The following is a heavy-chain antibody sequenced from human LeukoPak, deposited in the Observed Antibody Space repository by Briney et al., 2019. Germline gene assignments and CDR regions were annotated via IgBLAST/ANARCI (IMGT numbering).Heavy chain of an antibody. V-gene: IGHV3-48*03. Sequence: EGSLRLSCAASDFRFSSYEMNWVRQAPGKGLEWVSYISSSGSTIYYADSVKGRFTISRHNAKNSLYLQMNSLRAEDTAVYYCVRGGVPPDYWGRGTLVTVSS. CDR3: VRGGVPPDY. CDR2: ISSSGSTI. CDR1: DFRFSSYE. D-gene: IGHD3-10*01. J-gene: IGHJ4*02.